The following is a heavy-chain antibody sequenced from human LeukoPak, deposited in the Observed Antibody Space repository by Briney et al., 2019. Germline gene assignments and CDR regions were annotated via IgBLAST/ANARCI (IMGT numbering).Heavy chain of an antibody. CDR3: ARGVRDIVVVPAAMVY. J-gene: IGHJ4*02. D-gene: IGHD2-2*01. CDR1: GFTFSSYA. V-gene: IGHV3-64*01. CDR2: ISSNGGST. Sequence: PGGSLRLSCAASGFTFSSYAMHWVRQAPGKVLEYVSAISSNGGSTYYANSVKGRFTISRDNSKNTLYLQMGSLRAEDMAVYYCARGVRDIVVVPAAMVYWGQGTLVTVSS.